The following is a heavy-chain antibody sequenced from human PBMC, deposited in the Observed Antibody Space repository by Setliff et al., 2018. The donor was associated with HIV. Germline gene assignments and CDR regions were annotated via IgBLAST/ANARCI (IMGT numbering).Heavy chain of an antibody. J-gene: IGHJ5*02. Sequence: SETLSLTCTVSGGSISTYYWSWIRQPPGKGLELIGYIYYTGTTNYNPSLKSRVTISLDTSQNHFSLKLTSVTAADTAVYYCARHITGGLAAPVWFDPWGQGTLVTVS. V-gene: IGHV4-59*08. CDR2: IYYTGTT. CDR3: ARHITGGLAAPVWFDP. D-gene: IGHD6-13*01. CDR1: GGSISTYY.